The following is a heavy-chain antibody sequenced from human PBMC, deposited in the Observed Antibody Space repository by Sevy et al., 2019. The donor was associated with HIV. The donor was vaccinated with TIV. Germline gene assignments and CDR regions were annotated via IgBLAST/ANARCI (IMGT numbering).Heavy chain of an antibody. Sequence: GGSLRLSCAASGLTFSSYWMTWVRQAPGKGLEWVANINQGGSQEYYVDSVKGRFTISRDNAKNYLYLQIKSLRAEDTAVYYCATILPAGVPAEYFQHWGQGTLVTVSS. CDR1: GLTFSSYW. D-gene: IGHD2-2*01. V-gene: IGHV3-7*01. CDR2: INQGGSQE. CDR3: ATILPAGVPAEYFQH. J-gene: IGHJ1*01.